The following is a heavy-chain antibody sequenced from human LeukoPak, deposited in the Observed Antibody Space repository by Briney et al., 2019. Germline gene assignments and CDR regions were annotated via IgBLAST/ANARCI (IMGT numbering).Heavy chain of an antibody. CDR3: YCAVEDY. J-gene: IGHJ4*02. D-gene: IGHD2-15*01. Sequence: GGSLRLSCAASGFTFSSFTMNWVRQAPGKGLEWVSVITSSSTYIYYADSVKGRFTISRDNAKNSLYLEMNSLRAEDTAVYYCYCAVEDYWGQGTLVTVSS. V-gene: IGHV3-21*01. CDR2: ITSSSTYI. CDR1: GFTFSSFT.